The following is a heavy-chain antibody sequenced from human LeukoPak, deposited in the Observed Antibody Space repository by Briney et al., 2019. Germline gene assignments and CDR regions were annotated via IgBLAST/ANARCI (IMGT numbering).Heavy chain of an antibody. V-gene: IGHV3-23*01. CDR2: ISASGDAT. CDR3: AKEGIGSTATFFDY. CDR1: GYTFNSYA. D-gene: IGHD1-1*01. Sequence: GGSLRLSCAASGYTFNSYALNWVRQAPGKGLEWVSSISASGDATYYVDSVRGRFTISRDNSNYAGYLQMNCLSAEDTAIYYCAKEGIGSTATFFDYWGQGILVTVSP. J-gene: IGHJ4*02.